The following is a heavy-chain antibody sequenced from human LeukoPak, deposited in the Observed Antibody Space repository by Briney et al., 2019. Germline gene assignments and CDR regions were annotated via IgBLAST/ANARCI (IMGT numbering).Heavy chain of an antibody. V-gene: IGHV3-23*01. CDR1: GFVFCSYD. CDR3: GRDPNGNYVGAFDF. Sequence: GVSLRLSCAASGFVFCSYDMIWVRQAPGMGLVWVSSFSGGGDGPPYTVSVRGRLTVSRDNSQNTLYLQQTSLRAEDTAIYFCGRDPNGNYVGAFDFWGRGTLL. J-gene: IGHJ3*01. CDR2: FSGGGDGP. D-gene: IGHD4-17*01.